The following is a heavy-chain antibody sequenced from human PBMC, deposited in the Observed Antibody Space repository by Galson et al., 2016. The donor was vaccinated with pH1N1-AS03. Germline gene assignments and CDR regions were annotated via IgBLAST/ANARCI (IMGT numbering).Heavy chain of an antibody. V-gene: IGHV1-69*13. D-gene: IGHD3-9*01. CDR1: GGTFNSYT. CDR2: IIPIFDTT. J-gene: IGHJ6*02. CDR3: ARDQGSYYDSVTGRHGMDV. Sequence: SVKVSCKASGGTFNSYTINWVRQAPGQGLEWMGGIIPIFDTTIYAQRFRGKVTITADESASRVYLELRSLRSEDTAVYYCARDQGSYYDSVTGRHGMDVWGQGTTVIVSS.